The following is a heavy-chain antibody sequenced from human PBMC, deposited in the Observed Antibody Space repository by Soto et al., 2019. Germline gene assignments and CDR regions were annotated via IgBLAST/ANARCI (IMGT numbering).Heavy chain of an antibody. D-gene: IGHD3-3*01. Sequence: QVQLQESGPGLVKPSETRSLTCTVSGGSISSYYWSWIRQPPGKGLEWIGYIYYSGSTNYNPSLKSRVTISVDTSKNQFSLKLSSVTAADTAVYYCARVLFGRGNWFDPWGQGTLVTVSS. J-gene: IGHJ5*02. CDR2: IYYSGST. CDR3: ARVLFGRGNWFDP. CDR1: GGSISSYY. V-gene: IGHV4-59*01.